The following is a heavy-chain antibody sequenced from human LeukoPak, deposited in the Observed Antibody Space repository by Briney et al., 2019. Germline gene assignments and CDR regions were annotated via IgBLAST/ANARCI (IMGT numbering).Heavy chain of an antibody. V-gene: IGHV3-11*04. D-gene: IGHD3-22*01. Sequence: KPGGSLRLSCAASGFTFSDYYMSWIRQAPGKGLEWVSYISSSGSNIYYAVSVKGRFTISRDNAKNSLYLQMNSLRAEDTAVYYCAKERSYYDSSGEFDYWGQGTLVTVSS. CDR3: AKERSYYDSSGEFDY. J-gene: IGHJ4*02. CDR2: ISSSGSNI. CDR1: GFTFSDYY.